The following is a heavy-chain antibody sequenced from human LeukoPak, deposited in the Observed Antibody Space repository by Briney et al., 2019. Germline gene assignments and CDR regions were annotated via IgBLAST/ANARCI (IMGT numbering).Heavy chain of an antibody. D-gene: IGHD3-10*01. CDR2: IDPSGGGT. CDR1: GYTFTAYY. CDR3: ASLGSGSSPIIDFGY. V-gene: IGHV1-46*01. J-gene: IGHJ4*02. Sequence: PAASVKVSCKASGYTFTAYYMHWVRQAPGQGLEWMGIIDPSGGGTSYAQKFQGRVTLTRDTSTSIVYMELSSLTSEDTAVYYCASLGSGSSPIIDFGYWGQGTLVTVCS.